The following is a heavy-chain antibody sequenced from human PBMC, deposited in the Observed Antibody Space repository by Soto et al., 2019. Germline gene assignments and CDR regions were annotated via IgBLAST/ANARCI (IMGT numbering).Heavy chain of an antibody. CDR1: GSTFCSYA. CDR3: ARDRYDSSGYEAPFDY. J-gene: IGHJ4*02. Sequence: GALTLSCAASGSTFCSYAMGPVRQGPGKRVEWVSAITSSGDYTTHADSVKGRFTISRDNAKNSLYLQMNSLRDEDTAVYYCARDRYDSSGYEAPFDYWGQGTLVTVSS. D-gene: IGHD3-22*01. CDR2: ITSSGDYT. V-gene: IGHV3-23*01.